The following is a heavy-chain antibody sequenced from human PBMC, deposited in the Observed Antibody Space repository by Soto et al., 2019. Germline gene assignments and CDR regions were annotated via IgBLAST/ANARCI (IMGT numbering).Heavy chain of an antibody. CDR2: IIPIFGTA. J-gene: IGHJ6*02. CDR1: GGTFSSYA. D-gene: IGHD5-12*01. V-gene: IGHV1-69*13. Sequence: SVKVSCKASGGTFSSYAISWVRQAAGQGREWMGGIIPIFGTANYAQKFQGRVTITADESTSTAYMELSSLRSEDTAVYYCASGGYSGYDSISGSYYYGMDVWGQGTTVTVSS. CDR3: ASGGYSGYDSISGSYYYGMDV.